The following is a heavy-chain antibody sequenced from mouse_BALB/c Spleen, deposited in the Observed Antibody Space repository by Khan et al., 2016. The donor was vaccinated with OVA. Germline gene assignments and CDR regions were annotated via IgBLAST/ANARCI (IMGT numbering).Heavy chain of an antibody. J-gene: IGHJ2*01. CDR2: ITSGGSYT. Sequence: EVELVESGGGLVKPGGSLRLSCEASGFTFSSYSMSWVRQTPAKRLEWVATITSGGSYTYYPDSVQGRFTISRDNAKNTLYLQMSSLKSEDTAIYYCTRDRNYYGSSFYFDYWGQGTTLTVSS. V-gene: IGHV5-6-4*01. CDR1: GFTFSSYS. CDR3: TRDRNYYGSSFYFDY. D-gene: IGHD1-1*01.